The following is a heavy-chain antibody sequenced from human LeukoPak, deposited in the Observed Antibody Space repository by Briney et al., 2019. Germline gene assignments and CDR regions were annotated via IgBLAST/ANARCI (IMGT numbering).Heavy chain of an antibody. Sequence: PGGSLRLSCAASGFTFSSYWMSWVRQAPGKGLEWVANIKQDGSEKYYVDSVKGRFTISRDNAKNSLYLQMNSLRAEDTAVYYCAASDGSSWYNNHYFDYWGQGTLVTVSS. J-gene: IGHJ4*02. CDR2: IKQDGSEK. CDR3: AASDGSSWYNNHYFDY. V-gene: IGHV3-7*01. D-gene: IGHD6-13*01. CDR1: GFTFSSYW.